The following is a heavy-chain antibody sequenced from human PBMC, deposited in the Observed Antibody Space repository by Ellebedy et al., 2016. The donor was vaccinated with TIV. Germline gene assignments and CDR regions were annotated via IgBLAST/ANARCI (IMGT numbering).Heavy chain of an antibody. CDR2: IYYSGST. Sequence: SETLSLXXTVSGGSISSGDYYWSWIRQPPGKGLEWIGYIYYSGSTYYNPSLKSRVTISVDTSKNQFSLKLSSVTAADTAVYYCASSPHYDSSAKEYFQHWGQGTLVTVSS. V-gene: IGHV4-30-4*01. CDR1: GGSISSGDYY. D-gene: IGHD3-22*01. J-gene: IGHJ1*01. CDR3: ASSPHYDSSAKEYFQH.